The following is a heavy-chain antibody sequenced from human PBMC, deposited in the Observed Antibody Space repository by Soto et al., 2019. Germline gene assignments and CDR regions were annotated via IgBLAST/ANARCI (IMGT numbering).Heavy chain of an antibody. Sequence: GGSLRLSCAASGFAFSSYSMNWVRQAPGKGLEWVSSISSSSSYIYYADSVKGRFTISRDNAKNSLYLQMNSLRAEDTAVYYCARERGSSWSDYWGQGTLVTVSS. D-gene: IGHD6-13*01. CDR1: GFAFSSYS. CDR3: ARERGSSWSDY. J-gene: IGHJ4*02. CDR2: ISSSSSYI. V-gene: IGHV3-21*01.